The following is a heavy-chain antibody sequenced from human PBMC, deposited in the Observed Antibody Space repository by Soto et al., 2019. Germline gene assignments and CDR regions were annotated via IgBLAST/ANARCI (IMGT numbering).Heavy chain of an antibody. D-gene: IGHD5-12*01. J-gene: IGHJ6*02. Sequence: QVQLQQSGPGLVKPSQTLSLTCAISGDSVSSNSASWNWIRQSPSRGLEWLGRTYYRSKWYNDYAVSVKSRITINPDTSKNQFSLQLNSVTPEDTAVYYCARETYSGYDRYYYYGMDVWGQGTTVTVSS. V-gene: IGHV6-1*01. CDR2: TYYRSKWYN. CDR1: GDSVSSNSAS. CDR3: ARETYSGYDRYYYYGMDV.